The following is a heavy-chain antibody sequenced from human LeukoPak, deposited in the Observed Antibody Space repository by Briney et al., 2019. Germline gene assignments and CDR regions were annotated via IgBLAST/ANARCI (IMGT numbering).Heavy chain of an antibody. CDR1: GGSISSSSYY. CDR2: IYYSGST. V-gene: IGHV4-39*01. CDR3: ARPDYGGNYDY. Sequence: SETLSLTCTVSGGSISSSSYYWGWIRQPPGKGLEWIGSIYYSGSTYYNPSLKGRVTISVDTSKNQFSLKLSSVTAADTAVYYCARPDYGGNYDYWGQGTLVTVSS. J-gene: IGHJ4*02. D-gene: IGHD4-23*01.